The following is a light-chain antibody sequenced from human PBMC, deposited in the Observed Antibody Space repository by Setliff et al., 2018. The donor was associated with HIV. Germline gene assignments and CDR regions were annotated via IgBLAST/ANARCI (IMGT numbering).Light chain of an antibody. CDR2: DVT. CDR3: YSYTAGTSYV. Sequence: QSVLTQPASVSGSPGQSITISCTGTSSDIGAYNYVSWYQQYPGKAPKLVIYDVTIRPSGVSNRFSGSKSGNTASLTISGLQAGDEGDYYCYSYTAGTSYVFGGGTKGTVL. CDR1: SSDIGAYNY. J-gene: IGLJ1*01. V-gene: IGLV2-14*03.